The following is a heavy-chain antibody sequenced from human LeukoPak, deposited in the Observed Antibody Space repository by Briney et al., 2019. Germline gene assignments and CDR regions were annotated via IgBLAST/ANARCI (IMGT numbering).Heavy chain of an antibody. V-gene: IGHV3-48*03. J-gene: IGHJ4*02. Sequence: GGSLRLSCAASGFIFSSYDMNXXXXXPXKXXEXXXYISSSGSTIYYADSVKGRFTISRDNAKNSLFLQMISLRAEDTAVYYCARDRYYYDSSAYYEIDYWGQGTLVTVSS. CDR1: GFIFSSYD. CDR3: ARDRYYYDSSAYYEIDY. D-gene: IGHD3-22*01. CDR2: ISSSGSTI.